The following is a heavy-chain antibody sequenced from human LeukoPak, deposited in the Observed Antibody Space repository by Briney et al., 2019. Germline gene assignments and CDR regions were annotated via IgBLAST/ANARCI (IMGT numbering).Heavy chain of an antibody. Sequence: SETLSLTCSVSGVSISSYYWSWIRQPPGKGLEWIGYIYYSGSTNYNPSLKSRVTISVDTSKNQFSLKLSSVTAADTAVYYCARDNWNYGSSMDVWGQGTTVTVSS. CDR3: ARDNWNYGSSMDV. CDR1: GVSISSYY. D-gene: IGHD1-7*01. J-gene: IGHJ6*02. CDR2: IYYSGST. V-gene: IGHV4-59*01.